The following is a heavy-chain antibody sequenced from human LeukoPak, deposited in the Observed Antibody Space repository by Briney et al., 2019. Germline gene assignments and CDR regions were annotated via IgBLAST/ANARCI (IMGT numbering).Heavy chain of an antibody. CDR1: GFTFTTYS. Sequence: PGGSLRLSCAASGFTFTTYSMTWVRQAPGKGLEWVSSINPGGVSRYYADSVRGRFTISRDNSENTVSLQMNSLRTDDTAMYYCAKDRAGTPRADWGQGTLVTVSS. V-gene: IGHV3-23*01. D-gene: IGHD1-1*01. CDR3: AKDRAGTPRAD. J-gene: IGHJ4*02. CDR2: INPGGVSR.